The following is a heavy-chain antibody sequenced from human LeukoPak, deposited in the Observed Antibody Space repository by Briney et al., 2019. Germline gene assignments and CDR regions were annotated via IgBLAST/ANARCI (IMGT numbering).Heavy chain of an antibody. CDR2: IYYSGST. J-gene: IGHJ2*01. V-gene: IGHV4-59*01. D-gene: IGHD5-12*01. CDR1: GGSISSYY. CDR3: ARDINSGSGYDYAAPRRYFDL. Sequence: SETLSLTCTVSGGSISSYYWSWIRQPPGKGLEWIGYIYYSGSTNYNPSLKSRVTISVDTSKNQFSLKLSSVTAADTAVYYCARDINSGSGYDYAAPRRYFDLWGRGTLVTVSS.